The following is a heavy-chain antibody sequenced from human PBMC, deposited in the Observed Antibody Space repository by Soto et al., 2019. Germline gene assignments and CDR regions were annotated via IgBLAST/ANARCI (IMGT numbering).Heavy chain of an antibody. D-gene: IGHD3-22*01. CDR2: IRSKAYGGTT. J-gene: IGHJ3*02. CDR3: TRDQGYYDSSGYRESGAFDI. V-gene: IGHV3-49*04. Sequence: GGSLRLSCTASGFTFGDYAMSWVRQAPGKGLEWVGFIRSKAYGGTTEYAASVKGRFTISRDDSKSIAYLQMNSLKTEDTAVYYCTRDQGYYDSSGYRESGAFDIWGQGTMVTVS. CDR1: GFTFGDYA.